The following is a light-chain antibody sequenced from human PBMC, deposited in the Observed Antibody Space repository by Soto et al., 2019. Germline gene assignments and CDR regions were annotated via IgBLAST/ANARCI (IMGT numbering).Light chain of an antibody. CDR3: VSFTSSTTYV. CDR2: DVA. J-gene: IGLJ1*01. CDR1: SSDVGGSNF. V-gene: IGLV2-14*03. Sequence: QPALTQPASVSASPGQSITISCTGTSSDVGGSNFVSWYQQHPGKPPKLIIYDVATRPSGVSNRFSGSKSGSTASLIISRLQTEDEADYYCVSFTSSTTYVFGSGTKVTVL.